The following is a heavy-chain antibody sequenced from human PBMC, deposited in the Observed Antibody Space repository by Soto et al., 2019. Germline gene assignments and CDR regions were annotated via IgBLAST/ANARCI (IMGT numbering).Heavy chain of an antibody. CDR3: ARFGSLSTTVTTYPYYYGMDV. CDR2: ISSSGSTI. J-gene: IGHJ6*02. D-gene: IGHD4-17*01. Sequence: GGSLRLSCAASGFTFSDYYMSWIRQAPGKGLEWVSYISSSGSTIYYADSVKGRFTISRDNAKNSLYLQMNSLRAEDTAVYYCARFGSLSTTVTTYPYYYGMDVWGRGTTVTVSS. CDR1: GFTFSDYY. V-gene: IGHV3-11*01.